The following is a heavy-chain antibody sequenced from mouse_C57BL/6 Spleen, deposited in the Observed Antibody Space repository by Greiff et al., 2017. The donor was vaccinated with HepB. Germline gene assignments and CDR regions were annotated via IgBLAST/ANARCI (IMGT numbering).Heavy chain of an antibody. CDR3: ARDGYYRYFDV. CDR2: INPNNGGT. V-gene: IGHV1-22*01. J-gene: IGHJ1*03. Sequence: EVQLQQSGPELVKPGASVKMSCKASGYTFTDYNMHWVKQSHGKSLEWIGYINPNNGGTSYHQKFKGKATLTVNKSSSTAYMELRSLTSEDSAVYYCARDGYYRYFDVWGTGTTVTVSS. D-gene: IGHD2-3*01. CDR1: GYTFTDYN.